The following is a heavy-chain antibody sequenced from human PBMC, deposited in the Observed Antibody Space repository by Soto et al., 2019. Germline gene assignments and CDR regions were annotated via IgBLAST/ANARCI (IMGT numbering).Heavy chain of an antibody. Sequence: EVQLVESGGGLVKPGGSLRLSCTASEFTFSSYSMNWVRQAPGKGLEWLSSISPSSTYIYYGDSVRGRFTISRDDAQNSRYLQMNALRAEDTAVYYCAREGGAYSSSSTFNYHGLDVWGQGTTVTVSS. J-gene: IGHJ6*02. CDR1: EFTFSSYS. CDR2: ISPSSTYI. CDR3: AREGGAYSSSSTFNYHGLDV. D-gene: IGHD6-6*01. V-gene: IGHV3-21*01.